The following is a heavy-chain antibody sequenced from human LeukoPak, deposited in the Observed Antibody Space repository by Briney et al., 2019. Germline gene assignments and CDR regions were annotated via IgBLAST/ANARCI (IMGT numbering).Heavy chain of an antibody. CDR2: ISYDGSNK. CDR3: ARGLGTSPPFDY. Sequence: QPGRSLRPSCAASGFTFSSYAMHWVRQAPGKGLEWVTVISYDGSNKYYADSVKGRFTISRDNSKNTLYLQMNSLRAEDTAVYYCARGLGTSPPFDYWGQGTLVTVSS. J-gene: IGHJ4*02. D-gene: IGHD2-2*01. CDR1: GFTFSSYA. V-gene: IGHV3-30-3*01.